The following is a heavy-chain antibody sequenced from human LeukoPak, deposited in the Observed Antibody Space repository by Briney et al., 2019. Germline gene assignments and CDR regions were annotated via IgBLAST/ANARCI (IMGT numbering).Heavy chain of an antibody. J-gene: IGHJ6*02. CDR3: ATIGGGYDLQYYYYYGMDV. CDR1: GFTFSSYA. D-gene: IGHD5-12*01. Sequence: GGSLRLSCAASGFTFSSYAMSWVRQAPGKGLEGVSAISGSGGSTYYADSVKGRFTISRDNSKNTLYLQMNSLRAEDTAVYYCATIGGGYDLQYYYYYGMDVWGQGTTVTVSS. CDR2: ISGSGGST. V-gene: IGHV3-23*01.